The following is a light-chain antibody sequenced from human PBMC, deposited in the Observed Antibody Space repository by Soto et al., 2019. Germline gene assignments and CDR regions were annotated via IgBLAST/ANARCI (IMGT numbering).Light chain of an antibody. V-gene: IGLV2-14*01. CDR3: SSYTSSSSYV. Sequence: QRVLTQPAAVSGSPGQSITISCTGASSDVGGYNYVSWYQQHPGKAPKLMIYDVSNRPSGVSNRFSGSKSGNTASLTISGLQAEDEADHYCSSYTSSSSYVFGTGTKVTVL. CDR2: DVS. J-gene: IGLJ1*01. CDR1: SSDVGGYNY.